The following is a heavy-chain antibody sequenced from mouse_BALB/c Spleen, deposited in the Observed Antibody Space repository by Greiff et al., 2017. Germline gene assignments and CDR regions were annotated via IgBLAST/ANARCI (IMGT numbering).Heavy chain of an antibody. CDR1: GFTFSSYA. CDR2: ISSGGST. Sequence: EVKLVESGGGLVKPGGSLKLSCAASGFTFSSYAMSWVRQTPEKRLEWVASISSGGSTYYPDSVKGRFTISRDNARNILYLQMSSLRSEDTAMYYCARGGGRYFDYWGQGTTLTVSS. CDR3: ARGGGRYFDY. J-gene: IGHJ2*01. V-gene: IGHV5-6-5*01.